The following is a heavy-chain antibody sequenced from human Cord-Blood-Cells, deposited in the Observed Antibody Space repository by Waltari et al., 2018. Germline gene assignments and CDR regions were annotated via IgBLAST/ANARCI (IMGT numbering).Heavy chain of an antibody. V-gene: IGHV3-30*02. CDR2: IRDDGSNK. Sequence: QVQLVESGGGVVQPGGSLRLSCAASGFTFRRYGMHWVRQAPGKGREGVGFIRDDGSNKYYGDSVKGRLTIARDNSKNTLDLQMNSLGAEDTAVYYCAKGRWVFYWLLDYWGQGTLVTVSS. CDR3: AKGRWVFYWLLDY. CDR1: GFTFRRYG. J-gene: IGHJ4*02. D-gene: IGHD3-9*01.